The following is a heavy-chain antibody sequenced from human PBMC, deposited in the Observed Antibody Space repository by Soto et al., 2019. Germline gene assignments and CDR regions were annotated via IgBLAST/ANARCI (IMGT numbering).Heavy chain of an antibody. CDR2: IYPGDSDT. CDR3: ARRRGTGYTHGSHSFDH. D-gene: IGHD5-18*01. V-gene: IGHV5-51*01. CDR1: GYSFTSYW. Sequence: PGESLKISCKGSGYSFTSYWIGWVRQMPGKGLEWMGIIYPGDSDTRYSPSFQGQVTISADKSISTAYLQWSSLMASDTAMYYCARRRGTGYTHGSHSFDHWGQGPQVTVSS. J-gene: IGHJ4*02.